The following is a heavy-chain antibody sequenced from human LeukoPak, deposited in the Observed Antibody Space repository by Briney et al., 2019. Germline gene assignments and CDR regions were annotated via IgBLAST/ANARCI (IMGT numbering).Heavy chain of an antibody. J-gene: IGHJ4*02. D-gene: IGHD5-18*01. CDR3: ARDRVRGYSYGGFDY. CDR2: IILIFGTA. V-gene: IGHV1-69*05. Sequence: ASVKVSCKASGGTFSSYAISWVRQAPGQGLEWMGGIILIFGTANYAQKFQGRVTITTDESTSTAYMELSSLRSEDTAVYYCARDRVRGYSYGGFDYWGQGTLVTVSS. CDR1: GGTFSSYA.